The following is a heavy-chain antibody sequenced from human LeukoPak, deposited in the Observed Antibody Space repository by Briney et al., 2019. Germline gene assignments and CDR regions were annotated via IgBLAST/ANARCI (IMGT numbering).Heavy chain of an antibody. CDR2: IYSGGST. CDR3: ARDSVVGATLAY. J-gene: IGHJ4*02. CDR1: GFTVSSNY. V-gene: IGHV3-53*01. Sequence: GGSLRLSCAASGFTVSSNYMSWVRQAPGKGLEWVSVIYSGGSTYYADSVKGRFAISRDNSKNTLYLQMNSLRAEDTAVYYCARDSVVGATLAYWGQGTLVTVSS. D-gene: IGHD1-26*01.